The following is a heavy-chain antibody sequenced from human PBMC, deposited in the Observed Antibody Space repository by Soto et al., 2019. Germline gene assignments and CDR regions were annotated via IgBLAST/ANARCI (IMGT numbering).Heavy chain of an antibody. D-gene: IGHD1-26*01. J-gene: IGHJ4*02. CDR1: GFTFSSYG. V-gene: IGHV3-33*01. CDR2: IWYDGSNK. CDR3: ARDSIVGATYFDY. Sequence: SVRLSCAASGFTFSSYGMHWVRQAPGKGLEWVAVIWYDGSNKYYADSVKGRFTISRDNSKNTLYLQMNSLRAEDTAVYYCARDSIVGATYFDYWGQGTLVTVSS.